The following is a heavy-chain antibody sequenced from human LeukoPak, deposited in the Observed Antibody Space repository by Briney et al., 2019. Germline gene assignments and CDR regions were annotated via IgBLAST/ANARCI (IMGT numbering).Heavy chain of an antibody. CDR2: IIPIFGTA. Sequence: SVKVSCTASGGTFSSYAISWVPQAPGQGLEWMGGIIPIFGTANYAQKFQGRVTITADESTSTAYMELSSLRSEDTAVYYCARARVRGWYFDYWGQGTLVTVSS. CDR1: GGTFSSYA. CDR3: ARARVRGWYFDY. J-gene: IGHJ4*02. V-gene: IGHV1-69*13. D-gene: IGHD6-19*01.